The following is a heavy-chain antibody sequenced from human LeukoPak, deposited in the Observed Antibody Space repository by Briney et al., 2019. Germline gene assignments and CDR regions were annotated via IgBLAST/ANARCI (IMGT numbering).Heavy chain of an antibody. Sequence: GASVKVSCKASGYTFTSYGISWVRQAPGQGLEWMGWISAYNGNTNYAQKLQGRVTMTTDTSTSTAYMELRSLRSDDTAVYYCARVPSITIFGVVIMGYYYMDVWGKGTTVTVSS. CDR2: ISAYNGNT. V-gene: IGHV1-18*01. CDR1: GYTFTSYG. D-gene: IGHD3-3*01. J-gene: IGHJ6*03. CDR3: ARVPSITIFGVVIMGYYYMDV.